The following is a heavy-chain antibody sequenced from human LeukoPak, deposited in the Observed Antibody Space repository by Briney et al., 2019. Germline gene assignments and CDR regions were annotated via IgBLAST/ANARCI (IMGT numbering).Heavy chain of an antibody. CDR1: GVTISSYG. CDR2: ISSSSSYI. Sequence: GGSLRLSCTASGVTISSYGMNWVRQAPGKGLERVSSISSSSSYIYYADSVKGRFTIFRDNAKNSLYLQMNSLRAEDTAVYYCAGPGIGAVAYYYYGMDVWGQGTTVTVSS. CDR3: AGPGIGAVAYYYYGMDV. D-gene: IGHD3-10*01. J-gene: IGHJ6*02. V-gene: IGHV3-21*01.